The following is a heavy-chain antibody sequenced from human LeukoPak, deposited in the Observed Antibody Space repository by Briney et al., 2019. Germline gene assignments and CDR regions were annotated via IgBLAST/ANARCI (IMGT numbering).Heavy chain of an antibody. D-gene: IGHD5-18*01. Sequence: PSQTLSLTCTVSGGSISSGDYYWSWIRQPPGKGLEWIGYIYYSGSTYYNPSLKSRVTISVDTSKNQFSLKLSSVTAADTAVYYCARVDTAMVYHYGMDVWGQGTTVTVSS. CDR3: ARVDTAMVYHYGMDV. V-gene: IGHV4-30-4*01. CDR2: IYYSGST. J-gene: IGHJ6*02. CDR1: GGSISSGDYY.